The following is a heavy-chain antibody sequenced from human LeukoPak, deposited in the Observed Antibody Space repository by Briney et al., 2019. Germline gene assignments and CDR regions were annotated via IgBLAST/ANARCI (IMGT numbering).Heavy chain of an antibody. Sequence: GGSLRLSCAASGFTFSEHYMSWIRQAPGKGLEWVSYIGTSASTIYYADSVKGRSTISGDNAKNSLYLQMNSLRAEDTAVYYCARGHYGLDYWGQGTLVTVSS. CDR1: GFTFSEHY. CDR3: ARGHYGLDY. J-gene: IGHJ4*02. CDR2: IGTSASTI. D-gene: IGHD4-17*01. V-gene: IGHV3-11*01.